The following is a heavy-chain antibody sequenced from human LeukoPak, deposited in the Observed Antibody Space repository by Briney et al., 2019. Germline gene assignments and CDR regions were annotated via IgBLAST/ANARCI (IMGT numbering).Heavy chain of an antibody. CDR1: GGSISSHY. D-gene: IGHD1-26*01. Sequence: SETLSLTCTVSGGSISSHYWSWIRQPPGKGLEWIGYIYYSGSTNYNPSLKSRVTIPVDTSKNQFSLKLSSVTAADTAVYYCARGRWELFRWGQGTLVTVSS. CDR2: IYYSGST. CDR3: ARGRWELFR. V-gene: IGHV4-59*11. J-gene: IGHJ4*02.